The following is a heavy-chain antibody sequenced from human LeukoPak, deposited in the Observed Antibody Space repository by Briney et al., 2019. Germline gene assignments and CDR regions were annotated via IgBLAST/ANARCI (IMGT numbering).Heavy chain of an antibody. Sequence: ASVKVSCKASGYTFTRYYMHWVQQAPGQGLEWMGWINPNSGGTNYAQKFQGRVTMTRDTSISTAYMELSRLRSDDTAVYYCARAREDGGNSGEIGYWGQGTLVTVSS. D-gene: IGHD4-23*01. CDR2: INPNSGGT. CDR1: GYTFTRYY. V-gene: IGHV1-2*02. J-gene: IGHJ4*02. CDR3: ARAREDGGNSGEIGY.